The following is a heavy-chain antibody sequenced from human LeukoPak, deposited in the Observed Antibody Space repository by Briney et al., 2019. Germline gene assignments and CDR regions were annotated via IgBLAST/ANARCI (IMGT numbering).Heavy chain of an antibody. CDR3: AKDLKLRFLEGYYYGMDV. J-gene: IGHJ6*02. CDR2: ISGSGGST. V-gene: IGHV3-23*01. CDR1: GFTFSSYA. Sequence: PGGSLRLSCAASGFTFSSYAMSWVRQAPGKGLEWVSAISGSGGSTYYADSVKGRFTISRDNSKNTLYLQMNSLRAEDTAVYYCAKDLKLRFLEGYYYGMDVWGQGTTVTVSS. D-gene: IGHD3-3*01.